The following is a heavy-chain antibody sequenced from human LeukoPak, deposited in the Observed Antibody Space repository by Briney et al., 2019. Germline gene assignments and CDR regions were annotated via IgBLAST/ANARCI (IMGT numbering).Heavy chain of an antibody. Sequence: PSETLSLTCTVSGGSISGSSYYWGWIRQPPGKGLEGGGSIFYSGGTYYNPSLKSRVTISVDTSKNQFSLKLSSVTAADTAVYYCARVLTGYARNFAYWGQGTLVTVSS. D-gene: IGHD2-8*01. CDR2: IFYSGGT. CDR3: ARVLTGYARNFAY. J-gene: IGHJ4*02. CDR1: GGSISGSSYY. V-gene: IGHV4-39*01.